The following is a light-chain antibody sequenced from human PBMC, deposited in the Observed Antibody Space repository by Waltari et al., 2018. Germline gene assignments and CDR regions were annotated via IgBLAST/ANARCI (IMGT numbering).Light chain of an antibody. CDR3: MQGLQPPWT. J-gene: IGKJ1*01. V-gene: IGKV2-28*01. Sequence: DIMVTQSPLSLPVTPGEPASISCTSTQSLLQSNGYDYLDWYLQKPGQAPQVLMYLGSNRASGVPDRSSGSGSGTNFTLKISRVEAEDVGVYYCMQGLQPPWTFGRGTKVEI. CDR1: QSLLQSNGYDY. CDR2: LGS.